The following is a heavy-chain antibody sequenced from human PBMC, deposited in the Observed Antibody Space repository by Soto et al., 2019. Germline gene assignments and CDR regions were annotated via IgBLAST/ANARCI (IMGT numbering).Heavy chain of an antibody. CDR2: ISAYNGNT. V-gene: IGHV1-18*01. CDR3: ARDMTTVTFDAFDI. D-gene: IGHD4-17*01. CDR1: CYTFTSYG. Sequence: GASVTVSCKASCYTFTSYGISWVRQALGQGLEWMGWISAYNGNTNYTQKLQSRVTMTTDTSTSTAYMELRSLRSDDTSVYYCARDMTTVTFDAFDIWGQGTMVTVSS. J-gene: IGHJ3*02.